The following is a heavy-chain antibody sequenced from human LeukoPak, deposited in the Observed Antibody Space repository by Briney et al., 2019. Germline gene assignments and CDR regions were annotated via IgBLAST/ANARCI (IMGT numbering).Heavy chain of an antibody. Sequence: GSLRLSCAASGFSFSTYGMHWVRQAPGKGLEWVAAIWSDGSNKNYADSVKGKITISRDNSKDTLCLQQNSMRTEDTAVYYCARDWAVGWGQGTLVSVSS. D-gene: IGHD3-10*01. CDR2: IWSDGSNK. J-gene: IGHJ4*02. CDR1: GFSFSTYG. V-gene: IGHV3-33*01. CDR3: ARDWAVG.